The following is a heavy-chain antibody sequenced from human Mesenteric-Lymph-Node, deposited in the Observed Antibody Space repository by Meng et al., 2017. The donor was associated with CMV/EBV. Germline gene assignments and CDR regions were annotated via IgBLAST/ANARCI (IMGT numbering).Heavy chain of an antibody. J-gene: IGHJ4*02. Sequence: ASVTVSCKASGYRFTTFGISWVRQAPGQGLEWMGWISTYDDKTNYAQKFQGRVTLSTDTSTSTAYMELRSLRSDDSAVYYCARDFDSGVPAAIAYWGQGTLVTVSS. CDR2: ISTYDDKT. V-gene: IGHV1-18*01. CDR1: GYRFTTFG. D-gene: IGHD2-2*01. CDR3: ARDFDSGVPAAIAY.